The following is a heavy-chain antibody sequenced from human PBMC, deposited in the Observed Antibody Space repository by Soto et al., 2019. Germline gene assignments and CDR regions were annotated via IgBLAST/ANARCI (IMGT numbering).Heavy chain of an antibody. CDR1: GFTFSSYW. Sequence: GGSLRLSCAASGFTFSSYWMHWVRQAPGKGLVWVSRINSDGSSTSYADSVKGRFTISRDNAKNTLYLQMNSLRAEDTAVYYCARGPTYCSSTSCTPPFFPYYYYYYMDVWGKGTTVTVSS. D-gene: IGHD2-2*01. CDR3: ARGPTYCSSTSCTPPFFPYYYYYYMDV. CDR2: INSDGSST. V-gene: IGHV3-74*01. J-gene: IGHJ6*03.